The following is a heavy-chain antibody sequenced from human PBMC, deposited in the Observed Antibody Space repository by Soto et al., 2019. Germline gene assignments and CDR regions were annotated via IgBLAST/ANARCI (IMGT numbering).Heavy chain of an antibody. J-gene: IGHJ5*02. CDR2: INAGNGNT. CDR3: ARGFAGPWGWFDP. D-gene: IGHD7-27*01. CDR1: GYTFTSYA. Sequence: QVQLVQSGDEVKKPGASVRVSCKDSGYTFTSYAMHWVRQAPGQRLEWMGWINAGNGNTKYSQKFQGRVTITRDTSASTAYMELSSLRSEDTAVYYCARGFAGPWGWFDPWGQGTLVTVSS. V-gene: IGHV1-3*01.